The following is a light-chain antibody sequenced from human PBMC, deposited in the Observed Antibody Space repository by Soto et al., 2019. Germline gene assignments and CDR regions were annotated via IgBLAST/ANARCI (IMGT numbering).Light chain of an antibody. CDR3: QQYNSYSPTT. J-gene: IGKJ4*01. CDR1: QSISSW. V-gene: IGKV1-5*03. Sequence: DIQMTQSPSTLSASVGDRVTITCRASQSISSWLAWYQRKPGKAPKLLIYKASSLESRVPSRFIGSGSGTEFNLTISSLQPDDFATYYCQQYNSYSPTTFGGGTKVEIK. CDR2: KAS.